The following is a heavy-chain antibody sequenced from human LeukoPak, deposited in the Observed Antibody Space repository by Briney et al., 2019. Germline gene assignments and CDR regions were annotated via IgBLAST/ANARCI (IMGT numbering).Heavy chain of an antibody. CDR2: IYYSGST. D-gene: IGHD3-10*01. Sequence: SETLSLTCTVSGGSISSSSYYWGWIRQPPGKGLEWIGSIYYSGSTYYNPSLKSRATISVDTSKNQFSLKLSSVTAADTAVYYCARHLSSVRGVPEYYFDYWGQGTLVTVSS. CDR1: GGSISSSSYY. CDR3: ARHLSSVRGVPEYYFDY. J-gene: IGHJ4*02. V-gene: IGHV4-39*01.